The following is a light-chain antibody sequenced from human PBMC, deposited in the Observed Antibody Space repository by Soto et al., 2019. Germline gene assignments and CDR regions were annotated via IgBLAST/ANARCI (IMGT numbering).Light chain of an antibody. CDR2: DDT. J-gene: IGLJ2*01. CDR3: HLWDSSSDHLTA. Sequence: SYEVTQPPSVSVAPGQTASISCGGNSVGSKSVHWYQQKPGQAPVLVVYDDTSRPSGIPDRFSGSNSGNTATLTISRVEAGDEADYYCHLWDSSSDHLTAFGGGTKLTVL. V-gene: IGLV3-21*02. CDR1: SVGSKS.